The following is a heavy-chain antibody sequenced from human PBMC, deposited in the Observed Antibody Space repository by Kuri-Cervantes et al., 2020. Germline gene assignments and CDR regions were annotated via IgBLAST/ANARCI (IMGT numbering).Heavy chain of an antibody. CDR1: GFTFSSYA. CDR2: MSGGGGST. Sequence: GGSLRLSCAASGFTFSSYAMSWVRQAPGKGLEWVSGMSGGGGSTYYADSVKGRFTISRDNSKNTLYLQMNSLRAEDTAVYYCAKDPNYGFDYWGQGTLVTVSS. CDR3: AKDPNYGFDY. D-gene: IGHD4/OR15-4a*01. V-gene: IGHV3-23*01. J-gene: IGHJ4*02.